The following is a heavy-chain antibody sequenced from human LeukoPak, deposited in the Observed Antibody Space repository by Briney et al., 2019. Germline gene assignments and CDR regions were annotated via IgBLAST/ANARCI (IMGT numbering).Heavy chain of an antibody. J-gene: IGHJ6*03. CDR2: IKQDGSEK. V-gene: IGHV3-7*01. Sequence: GGSLRLSCAASGFTFSSYWMSWVRQAPGKGLEWVANIKQDGSEKYYVESVKGRFTISRDNAKNSLYLQMNSLRAEDTAVYYCARTRDYYYHYMDVWGKGTTVTVSS. CDR3: ARTRDYYYHYMDV. CDR1: GFTFSSYW.